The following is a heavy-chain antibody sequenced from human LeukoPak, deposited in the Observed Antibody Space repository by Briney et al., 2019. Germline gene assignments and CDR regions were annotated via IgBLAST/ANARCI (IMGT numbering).Heavy chain of an antibody. CDR2: MSYDESTK. CDR3: VKEAYYGWGSSPTFYFDY. J-gene: IGHJ4*02. Sequence: PGRSLRLSCAASGFSLNAYWMHWVRQAPGTGLEWVAVMSYDESTKYYADSVKGRFTISRDNSRNTVFLQMNRLRPEDTAVYYCVKEAYYGWGSSPTFYFDYWGQGTRVTVSS. D-gene: IGHD3-10*01. CDR1: GFSLNAYW. V-gene: IGHV3-30*18.